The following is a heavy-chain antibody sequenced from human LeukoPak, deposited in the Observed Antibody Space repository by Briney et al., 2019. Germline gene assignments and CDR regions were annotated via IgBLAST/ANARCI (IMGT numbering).Heavy chain of an antibody. Sequence: QAGGSLRLSCAASGFTFSSYGMHWVRQAPGKGLEWVAVISYDGSNKYYADSVKGRFTISRDNSKNTLYLQMNSLRAEDTAVYYCAKDQDIVVVVAVSPFDYWGQGTLVTVSS. CDR2: ISYDGSNK. D-gene: IGHD2-15*01. J-gene: IGHJ4*02. CDR1: GFTFSSYG. CDR3: AKDQDIVVVVAVSPFDY. V-gene: IGHV3-30*18.